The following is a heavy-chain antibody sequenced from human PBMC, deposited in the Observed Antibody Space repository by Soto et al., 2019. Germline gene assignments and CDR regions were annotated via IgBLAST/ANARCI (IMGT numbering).Heavy chain of an antibody. Sequence: QVQLQESDPGLVKPSQTLSLTCSVSGGSINSGGYYWTWIRQHPGKGLEWIGNIFYSGSTSYNPSLKSRLTISIDTSKTHFSLKLSSVTAADTAVYYCARNSISKKIDYWGQGTLVTVSS. CDR2: IFYSGST. CDR3: ARNSISKKIDY. CDR1: GGSINSGGYY. D-gene: IGHD3-22*01. V-gene: IGHV4-31*03. J-gene: IGHJ4*02.